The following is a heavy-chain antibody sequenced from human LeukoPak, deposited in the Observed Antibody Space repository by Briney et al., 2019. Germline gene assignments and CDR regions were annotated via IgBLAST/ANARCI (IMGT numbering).Heavy chain of an antibody. D-gene: IGHD5-18*01. CDR1: GYTFTSYG. CDR2: ISAYNGNT. V-gene: IGHV1-18*01. CDR3: ARYVDTAMVTVWGAFDI. Sequence: ASVKVSFKASGYTFTSYGISWVRQAPGQGLEWMGWISAYNGNTNYAQKLQGRVTMTTDTSTSTAYMELRSLRSDDTAVYYCARYVDTAMVTVWGAFDIWGQGTMVTVSS. J-gene: IGHJ3*02.